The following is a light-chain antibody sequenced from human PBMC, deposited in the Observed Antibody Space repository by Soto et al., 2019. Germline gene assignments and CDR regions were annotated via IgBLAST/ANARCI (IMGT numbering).Light chain of an antibody. Sequence: LTQCPATVALSTGERGTLSCRASQSVNNYLAWYQQKPGQAPRLLIYDASNRATGIPARFSGSGSGTDFTLTISSLEPEDSAVYYCQQRSNWPPITFGQGTLLEIK. V-gene: IGKV3-11*01. J-gene: IGKJ5*01. CDR3: QQRSNWPPIT. CDR1: QSVNNY. CDR2: DAS.